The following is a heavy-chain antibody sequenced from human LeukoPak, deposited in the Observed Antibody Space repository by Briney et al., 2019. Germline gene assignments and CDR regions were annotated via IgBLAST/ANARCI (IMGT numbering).Heavy chain of an antibody. V-gene: IGHV3-73*01. CDR2: IRTKANSYAT. Sequence: PGGSLRLSCAASGFSFSDAWMSWVRQIPGKGLEWVGLIRTKANSYATAYAAPVTGRFTISRDDSKDTSYLQMNSLKTEDTALYFCTTSYSGNSWYDWFGPWGQGTLVTVSS. D-gene: IGHD6-13*01. CDR3: TTSYSGNSWYDWFGP. J-gene: IGHJ5*02. CDR1: GFSFSDAW.